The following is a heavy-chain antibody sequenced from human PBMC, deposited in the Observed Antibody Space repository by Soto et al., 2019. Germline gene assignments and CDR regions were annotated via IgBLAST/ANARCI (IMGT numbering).Heavy chain of an antibody. CDR2: ISSISNTI. D-gene: IGHD2-15*01. CDR1: GFTFSSYS. V-gene: IGHV3-48*01. J-gene: IGHJ4*02. CDR3: ARDRGCSGGICYRDLGY. Sequence: EVQLVESGGGLVQPGGSLRLSCAASGFTFSSYSMSWVRQAPGKGLEWVSYISSISNTIYYADSVKGRFTISRDNAKNSLYLHMNSLSVEDTAVYYCARDRGCSGGICYRDLGYWGQGTLVTVSS.